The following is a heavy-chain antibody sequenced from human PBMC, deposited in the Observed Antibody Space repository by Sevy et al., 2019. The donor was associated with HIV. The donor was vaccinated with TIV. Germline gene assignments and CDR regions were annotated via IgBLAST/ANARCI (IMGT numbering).Heavy chain of an antibody. J-gene: IGHJ4*02. Sequence: GGSLRLSCKASGFTFSSFWMQWVRQAPGKGLEWEANIRQDGNEIYYGDSVKGRFTISRDNAKNALYLQMDGLRAEDTGLYYCARRYFDLWGQGTLVTVSS. V-gene: IGHV3-7*01. CDR1: GFTFSSFW. CDR3: ARRYFDL. CDR2: IRQDGNEI.